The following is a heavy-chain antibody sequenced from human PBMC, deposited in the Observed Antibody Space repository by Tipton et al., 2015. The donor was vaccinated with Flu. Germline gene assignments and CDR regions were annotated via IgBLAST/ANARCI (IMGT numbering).Heavy chain of an antibody. J-gene: IGHJ5*01. V-gene: IGHV3-33*01. D-gene: IGHD3-10*01. CDR2: IWYDGSNK. Sequence: SLRLSCAASGFTFSSYGMHWVRQAPGKGLEWVAVIWYDGSNKYYADSVKGRFTISRDNSKNTLYLQMNSLRAEDTAVYYCARYITLEGDAWFDSWGQGILVTVSS. CDR1: GFTFSSYG. CDR3: ARYITLEGDAWFDS.